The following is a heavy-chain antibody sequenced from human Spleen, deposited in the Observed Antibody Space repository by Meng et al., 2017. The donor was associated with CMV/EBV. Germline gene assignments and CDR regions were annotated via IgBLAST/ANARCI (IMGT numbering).Heavy chain of an antibody. D-gene: IGHD3-3*01. V-gene: IGHV3-23*01. CDR2: ISGSGGST. CDR3: AKDLGDYDFWSGYYGFDY. CDR1: GFTFSSYA. Sequence: GESLKISCAASGFTFSSYAMSWVRQAPGKGLEWVSAISGSGGSTYYADSVKGRFTISRDNSKNTLYLQMNSPRAEDTAVYYRAKDLGDYDFWSGYYGFDYWGQGTMVTVSS. J-gene: IGHJ4*02.